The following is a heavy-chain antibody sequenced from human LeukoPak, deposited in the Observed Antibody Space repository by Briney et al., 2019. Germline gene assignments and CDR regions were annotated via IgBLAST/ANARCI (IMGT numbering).Heavy chain of an antibody. V-gene: IGHV3-15*01. CDR1: GFNFRDVW. D-gene: IGHD1-26*01. J-gene: IGHJ4*02. CDR2: SKSEAGGGTT. Sequence: GGSLRPSCSASGFNFRDVWMSWVRQAPGKGLEWVGRSKSEAGGGTTDIAAPGQGRFTISRDDSKDTLSLQMNSLEIEDTAVYYCTAGGDGTYSSDYWGQGTLVTVSS. CDR3: TAGGDGTYSSDY.